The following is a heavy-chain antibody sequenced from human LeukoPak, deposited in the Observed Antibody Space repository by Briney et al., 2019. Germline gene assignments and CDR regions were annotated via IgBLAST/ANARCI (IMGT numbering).Heavy chain of an antibody. J-gene: IGHJ6*02. CDR1: GFTFSNAW. Sequence: GSLRLSCAASGFTFSNAWMSWVRQAPGKGLEWIGEINHSGSTNYNPSLKSRVTISVDTSKNQFSLKLSSVTAADTAVYYCARIRPMDVWGQGTTVTVSS. V-gene: IGHV4-34*01. D-gene: IGHD5-18*01. CDR2: INHSGST. CDR3: ARIRPMDV.